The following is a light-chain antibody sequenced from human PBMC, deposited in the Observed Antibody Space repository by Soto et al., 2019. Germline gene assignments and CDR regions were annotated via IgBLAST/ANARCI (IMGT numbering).Light chain of an antibody. CDR2: KVY. CDR3: MTGIHWPWT. J-gene: IGKJ1*01. CDR1: QALLHSNGYNY. Sequence: IVMTQSPLAMPVTPREPAYLSCRSSQALLHSNGYNYLDWFQQRPGQSPRRMIYKVYNRDSGVTDRFSGSGSGTDFTLKISRVEAEEVGVYYCMTGIHWPWTGGHGNQVAIK. V-gene: IGKV2-30*02.